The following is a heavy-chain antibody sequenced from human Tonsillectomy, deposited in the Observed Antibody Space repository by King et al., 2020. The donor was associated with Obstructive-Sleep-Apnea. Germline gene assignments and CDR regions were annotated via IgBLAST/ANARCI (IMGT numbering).Heavy chain of an antibody. CDR3: ASHLSSGWHFDY. J-gene: IGHJ4*02. Sequence: VQLVESGGGVVQPGRSLRLSCAASGFTFSSYAIHWVRQAPGKGLGWGAVISYDGSNKYYADSVKGRFTISRDNSKNTLYLQMNSLRAEDTAVYYCASHLSSGWHFDYWGQGTLVTVSS. D-gene: IGHD6-19*01. V-gene: IGHV3-30*04. CDR2: ISYDGSNK. CDR1: GFTFSSYA.